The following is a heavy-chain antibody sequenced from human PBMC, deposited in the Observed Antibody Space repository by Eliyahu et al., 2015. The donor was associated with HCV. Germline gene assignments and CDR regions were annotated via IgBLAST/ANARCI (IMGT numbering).Heavy chain of an antibody. CDR2: INWNSGRI. D-gene: IGHD1-26*01. CDR1: GFTFDDYA. CDR3: AKDGSGTYYGWVDP. V-gene: IGHV3-9*01. Sequence: EVQLVESGGGLVQPGRSLRLSCAAXGFTFDDYAMHWVRQAPGKGXEGVXSINWNSGRIGYADSVKGRFTISRDNAKNSLYLQMNSLRAEDTALYYCAKDGSGTYYGWVDPWGQGTLVTVSS. J-gene: IGHJ5*02.